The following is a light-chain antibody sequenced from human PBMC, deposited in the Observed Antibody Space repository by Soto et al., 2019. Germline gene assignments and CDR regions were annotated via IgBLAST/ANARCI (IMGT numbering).Light chain of an antibody. V-gene: IGLV2-8*01. CDR3: SSFAGSNSQR. Sequence: QSALTQPPSASGSPGQSVTISCTGASSDVGAYNYVSWYQQHPGKAPKLMIYDVSKRPSGVPDRFSGSKSGNTASLTVSGLQAEDEADYYCSSFAGSNSQRFGGGTKVTVL. J-gene: IGLJ2*01. CDR1: SSDVGAYNY. CDR2: DVS.